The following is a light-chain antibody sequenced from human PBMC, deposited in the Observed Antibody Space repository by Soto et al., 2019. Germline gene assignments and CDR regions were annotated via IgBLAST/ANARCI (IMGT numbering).Light chain of an antibody. J-gene: IGLJ3*02. Sequence: QSALTQPASASGSPGQSITISCTGTSNDIGTYRYVSWYQQHPGKVPKLIIFEVSDRPSGVSHRFSGSKSGNTASLTISGIQAEDEADYYCTSYTTSSTLVFGGGTKLTVL. CDR1: SNDIGTYRY. CDR3: TSYTTSSTLV. V-gene: IGLV2-14*01. CDR2: EVS.